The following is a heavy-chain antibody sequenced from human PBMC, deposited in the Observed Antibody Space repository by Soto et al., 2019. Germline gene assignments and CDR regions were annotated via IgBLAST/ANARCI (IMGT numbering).Heavy chain of an antibody. CDR2: ISYDGSNK. CDR1: GFTFSSYV. V-gene: IGHV3-30*18. J-gene: IGHJ6*03. Sequence: QVQLVESGGGVVQPGRSLRLYCAASGFTFSSYVMHWVRQAPGKGLEWVAVISYDGSNKYYADSVKGRFTISRDNSKNTLYRQMNSLRAEDTAVYYCAKESHREYYYYYYMDVWGKGTTVTVSS. CDR3: AKESHREYYYYYYMDV.